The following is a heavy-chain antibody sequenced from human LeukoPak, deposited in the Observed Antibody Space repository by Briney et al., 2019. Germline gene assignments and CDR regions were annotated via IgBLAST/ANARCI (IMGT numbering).Heavy chain of an antibody. CDR1: GFTFNNYA. CDR3: VKDLKRHFGWDGGRK. D-gene: IGHD3-9*01. V-gene: IGHV3-23*01. J-gene: IGHJ4*02. Sequence: PGGSLSLSCAASGFTFNNYAMSWVRQAPGKGLEWVSTIIGSGISTYYADSVKGRFTISRDNSQNTLYLHMNSLTAADTAVYYCVKDLKRHFGWDGGRKWGQGTLVTVSS. CDR2: IIGSGIST.